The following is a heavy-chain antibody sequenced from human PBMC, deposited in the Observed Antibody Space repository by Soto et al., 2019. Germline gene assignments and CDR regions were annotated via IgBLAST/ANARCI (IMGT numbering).Heavy chain of an antibody. J-gene: IGHJ5*02. D-gene: IGHD1-26*01. CDR1: GYRFTDYW. CDR3: AKHLGWDLHNWFAP. CDR2: VFPGDSDT. Sequence: PGESLKISCKGSGYRFTDYWIGWVRQMPGKGLEWMGIVFPGDSDTRYSPSFQGQVTISADKSISTAYLQWSSLKASDTAKYYCAKHLGWDLHNWFAPWGQGTLVTVSS. V-gene: IGHV5-51*01.